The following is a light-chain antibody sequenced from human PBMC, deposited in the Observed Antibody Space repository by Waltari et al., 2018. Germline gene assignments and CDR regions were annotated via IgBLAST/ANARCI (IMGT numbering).Light chain of an antibody. CDR3: QQYNSYSPWA. CDR2: KAS. V-gene: IGKV1-5*03. J-gene: IGKJ2*01. Sequence: DIQMTQSPSTLSASVGDRVSITCRASQSLGSWLAWYQQKPGKAPKLLIYKASTLQNVVPSRFSGSGSGTEFTLTISSLQPDDFATYYCQQYNSYSPWAFGQGTKLEI. CDR1: QSLGSW.